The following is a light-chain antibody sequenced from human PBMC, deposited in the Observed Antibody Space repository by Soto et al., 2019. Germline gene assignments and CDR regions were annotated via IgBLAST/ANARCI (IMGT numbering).Light chain of an antibody. J-gene: IGKJ2*01. V-gene: IGKV3-20*01. CDR2: GAS. CDR3: RQYGSSPSYT. Sequence: EIVLTQSPGTLSLSPGERATLSCRASQSVSSSSYLAWYQQKPGQAPRLLIYGASSRATGIPDRFSGSGSATDFTLTISRLEPEDFAVYYCRQYGSSPSYTFGQWNKLEIK. CDR1: QSVSSSSY.